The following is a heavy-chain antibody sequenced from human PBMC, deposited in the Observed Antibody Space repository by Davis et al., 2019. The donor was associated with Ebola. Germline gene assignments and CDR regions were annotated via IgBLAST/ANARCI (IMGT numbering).Heavy chain of an antibody. V-gene: IGHV3-30*19. Sequence: GESLKISCAASGFTFSSYGMHWVRQAPGKGLEWVAVIWYDGSNKYYADSVKGRFTISRDNSKNTLYLQMNSLRAEDTAVYYCARAPQWLVRGSPNPLFDYWGQGTPVTVSS. CDR1: GFTFSSYG. CDR2: IWYDGSNK. J-gene: IGHJ4*02. D-gene: IGHD6-19*01. CDR3: ARAPQWLVRGSPNPLFDY.